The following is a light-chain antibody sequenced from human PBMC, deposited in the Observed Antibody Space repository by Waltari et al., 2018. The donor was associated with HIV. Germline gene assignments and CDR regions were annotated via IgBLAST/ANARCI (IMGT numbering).Light chain of an antibody. J-gene: IGLJ3*02. V-gene: IGLV1-47*01. CDR3: AAWDASLSVWV. CDR1: SSNIGSNY. Sequence: QSVLTQPPSASGTPGQRVTISCSGSSSNIGSNYVYWYRQLPGTAPNTLIYRITQRPQGVPDRFSGSKSGTSASLAISGLRSENEADYYCAAWDASLSVWVFGGGTKLTVL. CDR2: RIT.